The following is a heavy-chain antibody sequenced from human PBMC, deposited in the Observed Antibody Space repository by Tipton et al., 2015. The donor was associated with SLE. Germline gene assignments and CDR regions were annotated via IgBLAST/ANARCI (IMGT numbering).Heavy chain of an antibody. CDR3: VREGAVGAHGYFDY. Sequence: SLRLSCAASGFTFSSFGMHWVRQAPGKGLEWVAVIWYDGSDKYYADSVKGRFTISRDNSKNTLYLQMNSLRAEDTAVYYYVREGAVGAHGYFDYWGQGTLVTVSS. D-gene: IGHD1-26*01. CDR2: IWYDGSDK. CDR1: GFTFSSFG. V-gene: IGHV3-33*01. J-gene: IGHJ4*02.